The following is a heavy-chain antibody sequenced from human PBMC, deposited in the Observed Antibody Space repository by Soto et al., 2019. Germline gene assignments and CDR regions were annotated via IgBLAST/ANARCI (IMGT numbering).Heavy chain of an antibody. J-gene: IGHJ4*02. D-gene: IGHD4-17*01. CDR2: IKQDGSEK. CDR3: ARSDHDYQRYYFDY. Sequence: PGGSLRLSCAASGFTFSSYWMSWVRQAPGKGLEWVANIKQDGSEKYYVDSVKGRFTISRDNAKNSLYLQMNSLRAEDTAVYYCARSDHDYQRYYFDYWGQGTLVTVSS. V-gene: IGHV3-7*01. CDR1: GFTFSSYW.